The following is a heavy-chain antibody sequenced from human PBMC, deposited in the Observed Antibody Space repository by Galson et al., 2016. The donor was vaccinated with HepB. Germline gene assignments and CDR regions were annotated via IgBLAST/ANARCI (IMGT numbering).Heavy chain of an antibody. Sequence: TLSLPCIVSGDSISSGAYYWTWIRQSPGKGLEWIGYIHYSGSTYYNPSLKSRVTLSGDTSKNQFSLKLSSLTAADTAVYYCARDRAGFDPWGQGTLVTVSS. J-gene: IGHJ5*02. D-gene: IGHD1-14*01. CDR3: ARDRAGFDP. CDR1: GDSISSGAYY. V-gene: IGHV4-31*03. CDR2: IHYSGST.